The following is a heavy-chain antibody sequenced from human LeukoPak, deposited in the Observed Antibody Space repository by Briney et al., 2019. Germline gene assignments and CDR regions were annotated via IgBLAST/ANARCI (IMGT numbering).Heavy chain of an antibody. D-gene: IGHD3-10*01. CDR3: ARDKSGSGRLRPYFDY. CDR1: GFNVSSNY. Sequence: GGSLRLSCAASGFNVSSNYMSGVRQAPGKGLEWVSVIYSGGSTYYADSVKGRFTISRDNSKNTLYLQMNSLRAEDTAVYYCARDKSGSGRLRPYFDYWGQGTLVTVSS. V-gene: IGHV3-66*01. J-gene: IGHJ4*02. CDR2: IYSGGST.